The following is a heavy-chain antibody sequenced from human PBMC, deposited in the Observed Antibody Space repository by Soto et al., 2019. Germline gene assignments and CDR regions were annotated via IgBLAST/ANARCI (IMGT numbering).Heavy chain of an antibody. J-gene: IGHJ5*02. CDR2: IYYSGST. Sequence: LCLRWTVADGSSSGGGYCWSWIRQHPGKGLEWIGYIYYSGSTYYNPPLKSRVTISVDTSKNQFSLKLSSVTAADTAVYYCARAGMGRMITFGGVYNWFDPWGQGPLVTVS. D-gene: IGHD3-16*01. V-gene: IGHV4-31*02. CDR1: DGSSSGGGYC. CDR3: ARAGMGRMITFGGVYNWFDP.